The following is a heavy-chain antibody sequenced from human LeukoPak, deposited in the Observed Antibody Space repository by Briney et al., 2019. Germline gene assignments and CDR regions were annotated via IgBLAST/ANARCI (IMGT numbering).Heavy chain of an antibody. J-gene: IGHJ4*02. CDR2: IIPIFGTA. V-gene: IGHV1-69*13. CDR1: GGTFSSYA. D-gene: IGHD2-15*01. CDR3: AIEYCSGGSCYYFDY. Sequence: GASVKVSCKASGGTFSSYAISWVREAPGQGLEWMGGIIPIFGTANYAQKFQGRVTITADESTSTAYMELSSLRSEDTAVYYCAIEYCSGGSCYYFDYWVQGTLVTVSS.